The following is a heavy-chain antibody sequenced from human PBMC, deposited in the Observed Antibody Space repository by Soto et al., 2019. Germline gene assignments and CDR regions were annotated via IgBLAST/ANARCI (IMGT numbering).Heavy chain of an antibody. CDR1: GFTFSSYA. D-gene: IGHD2-8*01. CDR3: AKGDNGNSHLAHFDY. V-gene: IGHV3-23*01. Sequence: PGGSLRLSCAASGFTFSSYAMSWVRQAPGKGLEWVSAISGSGGSTYYADSVRGRFTISRDNSKNTLYLQMNSLRAEDTAVYYCAKGDNGNSHLAHFDYWGQGTLVTVSS. J-gene: IGHJ4*02. CDR2: ISGSGGST.